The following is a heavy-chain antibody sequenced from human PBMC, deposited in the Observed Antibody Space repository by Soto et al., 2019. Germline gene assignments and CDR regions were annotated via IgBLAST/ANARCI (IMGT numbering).Heavy chain of an antibody. D-gene: IGHD6-6*01. J-gene: IGHJ4*02. Sequence: QVQLQQWGAGLLKPSETLSLTCAVYGGSFSTDYWSWIRQPPGKGLEWIGEINPSGGTNYNPSLKSRVTISVATSKNQFSLKLSCVTAADTAVYYCARVLAARASRDFDYWGQGTLVTVSS. V-gene: IGHV4-34*01. CDR3: ARVLAARASRDFDY. CDR1: GGSFSTDY. CDR2: INPSGGT.